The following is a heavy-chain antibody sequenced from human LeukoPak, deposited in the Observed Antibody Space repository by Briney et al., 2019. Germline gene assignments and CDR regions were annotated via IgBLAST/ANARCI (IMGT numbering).Heavy chain of an antibody. V-gene: IGHV3-53*01. Sequence: GGSLRLSCAASGFTVSNNYMSWVRQAPGKGLEWVSIIYDGGRTYYADSVRGRFTLSRDNSKNMLYLQMSSLRAEDTAVYYCARGPGISWPQYWGQGTLVTVSS. D-gene: IGHD1-14*01. CDR1: GFTVSNNY. J-gene: IGHJ4*02. CDR2: IYDGGRT. CDR3: ARGPGISWPQY.